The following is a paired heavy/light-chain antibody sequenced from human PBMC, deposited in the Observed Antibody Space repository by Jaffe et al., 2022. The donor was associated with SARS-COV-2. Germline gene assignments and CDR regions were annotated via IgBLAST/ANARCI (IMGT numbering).Light chain of an antibody. CDR3: QQSGSSEGAVS. J-gene: IGKJ1*01. CDR2: GAS. V-gene: IGKV3-20*01. CDR1: QTVSSTY. Sequence: EIVLTQSPGTLSLSPGERATLSCRASQTVSSTYSAWYQQRPGQAPRLLIYGASSRATGIPDRFSGSGSGTDFTLTISRLEPEDFAVYYCQQSGSSEGAVSFGQGTKVEI.
Heavy chain of an antibody. CDR2: INTNTGKP. Sequence: QVQLVQSGSELKKPGASVKVSCKASGYTFTSYAMNWVRQAPGQGLEWMGWINTNTGKPTYAQAFTGRFVFSLDTAVSTAHLQINGLKPEDTAVYYCARALYYYDSSGPIWGQGTMVTVS. CDR3: ARALYYYDSSGPI. CDR1: GYTFTSYA. J-gene: IGHJ3*02. V-gene: IGHV7-4-1*02. D-gene: IGHD3-22*01.